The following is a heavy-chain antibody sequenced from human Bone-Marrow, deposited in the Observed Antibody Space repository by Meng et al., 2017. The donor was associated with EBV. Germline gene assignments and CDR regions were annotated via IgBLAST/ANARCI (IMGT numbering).Heavy chain of an antibody. V-gene: IGHV3-30*03. CDR2: ISHDGSNK. CDR1: GFTFSSNG. CDR3: ATDPGDYSAPFDY. D-gene: IGHD3-10*01. J-gene: IGHJ4*02. Sequence: LVASGGGVAQPGRSLRCSCAASGFTFSSNGMHWVRQAPGKGLEWVAVISHDGSNKYYADSVKGRFTISRDNSKNTLYLQMNSLRAEDTAVYYCATDPGDYSAPFDYWGQGTLVTVSS.